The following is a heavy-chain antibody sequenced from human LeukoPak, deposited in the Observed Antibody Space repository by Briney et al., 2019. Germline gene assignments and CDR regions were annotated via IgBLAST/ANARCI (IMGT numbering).Heavy chain of an antibody. CDR2: INSDGSST. J-gene: IGHJ4*02. Sequence: PGGSLRLSCAASGFTFSSYWMHWVRQAPGKGLVWVSCINSDGSSTSYADSVKGRFTISRDNAKNTLYLQMNSLRAEDTAVYYCARFGYYYGSGRGQQTGDYWGQGTLVTVSS. D-gene: IGHD3-10*01. V-gene: IGHV3-74*01. CDR1: GFTFSSYW. CDR3: ARFGYYYGSGRGQQTGDY.